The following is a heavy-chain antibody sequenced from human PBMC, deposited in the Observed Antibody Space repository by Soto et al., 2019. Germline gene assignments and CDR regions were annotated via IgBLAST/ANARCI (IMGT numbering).Heavy chain of an antibody. CDR2: IYYSGST. V-gene: IGHV4-31*03. D-gene: IGHD4-17*01. Sequence: SETLSLTCTVSGGSISSGGYYWSWIRQHPGKGLEWIGYIYYSGSTYHNPSLKSRVTISVDTSKNQFSLKLSSVTAADTAVYYCAREKNGDYYFDYWGQGTLVTVSS. CDR3: AREKNGDYYFDY. CDR1: GGSISSGGYY. J-gene: IGHJ4*02.